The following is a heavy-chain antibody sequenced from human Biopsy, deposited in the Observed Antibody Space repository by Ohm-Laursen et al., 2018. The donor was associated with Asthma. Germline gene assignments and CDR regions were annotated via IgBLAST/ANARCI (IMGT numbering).Heavy chain of an antibody. V-gene: IGHV1-69*13. J-gene: IGHJ4*02. CDR1: GDTFRTSA. CDR2: VIPLLDTG. CDR3: ARSYDTDSYPVLVLDY. Sequence: SVKVSCKTSGDTFRTSAFSWVRQAPGQGLERMGGVIPLLDTGDYAQKFQGRVTITADESTSTCYMELRSLTSEDTAVYFCARSYDTDSYPVLVLDYWGQGTLVTVSS. D-gene: IGHD3-22*01.